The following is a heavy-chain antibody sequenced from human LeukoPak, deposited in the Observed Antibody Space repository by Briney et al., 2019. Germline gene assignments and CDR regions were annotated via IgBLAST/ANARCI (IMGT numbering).Heavy chain of an antibody. J-gene: IGHJ4*02. CDR1: GFTFSSYD. V-gene: IGHV3-64*01. Sequence: GGSLRLSCAASGFTFSSYDMQWVRQAPGKGLEYVSAISGNGGTTYYANSVKGRFTISRDNSKNTLYLQMGSLRAEDMAVYYCARDGARYSGSYCNDYWGQGTLVTVS. D-gene: IGHD1-26*01. CDR2: ISGNGGTT. CDR3: ARDGARYSGSYCNDY.